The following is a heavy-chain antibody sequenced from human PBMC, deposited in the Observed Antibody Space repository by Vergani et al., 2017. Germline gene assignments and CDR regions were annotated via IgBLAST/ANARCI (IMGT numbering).Heavy chain of an antibody. Sequence: QVQLVQSGAEVKKPGASVRVSCKASGYTFTSYDINWVRQATGQGLEWMGWMNPNSGNTGYAQKFQGRVTMTRDTSTSTGYMELRSLRSDDTAVYYCARVHGDYAPPGDGRIDWGQGTLVTVSS. D-gene: IGHD4-17*01. CDR2: MNPNSGNT. CDR3: ARVHGDYAPPGDGRID. J-gene: IGHJ4*02. V-gene: IGHV1-8*01. CDR1: GYTFTSYD.